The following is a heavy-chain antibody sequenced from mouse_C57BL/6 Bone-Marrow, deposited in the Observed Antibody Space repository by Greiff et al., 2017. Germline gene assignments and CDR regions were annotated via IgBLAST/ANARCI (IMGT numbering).Heavy chain of an antibody. CDR3: ARKWKYYDYDDVYFDV. V-gene: IGHV1-4*01. J-gene: IGHJ1*03. CDR1: GYTFTSYT. D-gene: IGHD2-4*01. Sequence: QVQLQQSGAELARPGASVKMSCKASGYTFTSYTMHWVKQRPGQGLEWIGYINPSSGDTKYNQKFKDKATLTADKSSSTTYMQLSSLTSEDSAVYYCARKWKYYDYDDVYFDVWGTGTTVTVSS. CDR2: INPSSGDT.